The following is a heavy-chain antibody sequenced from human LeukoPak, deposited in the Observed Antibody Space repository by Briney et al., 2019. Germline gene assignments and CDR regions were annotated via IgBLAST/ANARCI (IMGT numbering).Heavy chain of an antibody. V-gene: IGHV1-2*04. D-gene: IGHD3-10*01. J-gene: IGHJ6*02. CDR1: GYTFTGYY. CDR3: ARGGWFGELLYTYYYGMDV. CDR2: INPNSGGT. Sequence: ASVKVSCKASGYTFTGYYMHWVRQAPGQGLEWMGWINPNSGGTNYAQKFQGWVTMTRDTSISTAYMELSRLRSDDTAVYYCARGGWFGELLYTYYYGMDVWGQGTTVTVSS.